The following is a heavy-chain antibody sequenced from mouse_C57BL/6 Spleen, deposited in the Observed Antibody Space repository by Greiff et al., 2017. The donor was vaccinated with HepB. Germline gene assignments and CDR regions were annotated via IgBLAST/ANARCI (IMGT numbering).Heavy chain of an antibody. CDR2: IWSGGST. D-gene: IGHD2-3*01. CDR1: GFSLTSYG. J-gene: IGHJ4*01. Sequence: QVHVKQSGPGLVQPSQSLSITCTVSGFSLTSYGVHWVRQSPGKGLEWLGVIWSGGSTDYNAAFISRLSISKDNSKSQVFFKMNSLQADDTAIYYCARKGLYDGYYAMDYWGQGTSVTVSS. CDR3: ARKGLYDGYYAMDY. V-gene: IGHV2-2*01.